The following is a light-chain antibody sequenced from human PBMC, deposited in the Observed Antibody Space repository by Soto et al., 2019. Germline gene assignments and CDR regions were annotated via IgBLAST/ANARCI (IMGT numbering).Light chain of an antibody. V-gene: IGLV2-8*01. CDR3: SSYAGRNLLL. CDR1: STDHYGSNY. Sequence: QSALTQPPSASGSPGQSVTISCTGTSTDHYGSNYVSWYQQHPGKVPKLIIYEVTQRPSGVPDRFSGSKSGNTASLTVSGLQAKDEADYYCSSYAGRNLLLFGAGTKVTVL. CDR2: EVT. J-gene: IGLJ1*01.